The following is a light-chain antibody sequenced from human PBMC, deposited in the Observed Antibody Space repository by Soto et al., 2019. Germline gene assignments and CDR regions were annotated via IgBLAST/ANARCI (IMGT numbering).Light chain of an antibody. CDR2: DAS. Sequence: EIVLTQSPATLSLSPGERATLSCRASQSVSSYLAWYQQKPGQAPRLLIYDASNRATGIPARFSGSGSGTNVALTISSLKPEDFAAYYCQQRSNWPPALTFGGGTKVEIK. CDR3: QQRSNWPPALT. J-gene: IGKJ4*01. CDR1: QSVSSY. V-gene: IGKV3-11*01.